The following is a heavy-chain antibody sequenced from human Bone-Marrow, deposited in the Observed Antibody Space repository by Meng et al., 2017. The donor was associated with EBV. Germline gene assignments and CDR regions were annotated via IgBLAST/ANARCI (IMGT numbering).Heavy chain of an antibody. CDR3: AKLAGTSTNGWFDP. J-gene: IGHJ5*02. D-gene: IGHD2-8*01. CDR2: IYYSGST. CDR1: GGSFSGYY. V-gene: IGHV4-34*01. Sequence: VQLQQWGAGLLTPSETLSLTCAVYGGSFSGYYWSWIRQPPGKGLEWIGSIYYSGSTYYNPSLKSRVTISVDTSKNQFSLKLSSVTAADTAVYYCAKLAGTSTNGWFDPWGQGTLVTVSS.